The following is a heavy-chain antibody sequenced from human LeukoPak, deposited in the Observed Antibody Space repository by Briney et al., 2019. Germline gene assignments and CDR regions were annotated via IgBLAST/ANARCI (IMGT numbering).Heavy chain of an antibody. Sequence: SETLSLTCTVSGDSISSHYWSWIRQPAGKELEWIGRIYTSGATSYNPSLKSRVTMSVDTSKNQFSLKLSSVTAADTAVYYCARVASGVGFDYWGQGTLVTVSS. D-gene: IGHD3-3*01. CDR3: ARVASGVGFDY. CDR2: IYTSGAT. J-gene: IGHJ4*02. CDR1: GDSISSHY. V-gene: IGHV4-4*07.